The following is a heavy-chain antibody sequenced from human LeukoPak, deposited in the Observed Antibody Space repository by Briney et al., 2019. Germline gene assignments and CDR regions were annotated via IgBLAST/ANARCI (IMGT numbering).Heavy chain of an antibody. V-gene: IGHV3-53*01. CDR1: GFTFDDFG. CDR2: IYSGGNT. D-gene: IGHD4-17*01. J-gene: IGHJ4*02. CDR3: ARRAGEYSHPYDY. Sequence: GGSLRLSCAASGFTFDDFGMSWVRQAPRRGLEWVSFIYSGGNTHYSDSVKGRFTISRDNSKNTLYLQMNSLRADDTAVYYCARRAGEYSHPYDYWGQGTLVTVSS.